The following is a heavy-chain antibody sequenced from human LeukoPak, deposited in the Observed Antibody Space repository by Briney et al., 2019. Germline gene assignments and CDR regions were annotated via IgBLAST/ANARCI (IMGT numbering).Heavy chain of an antibody. CDR3: ASPMVRGVMEKWFDP. V-gene: IGHV3-30*04. D-gene: IGHD3-10*01. J-gene: IGHJ5*02. CDR1: GFTFSSYA. CDR2: ISYDGSNK. Sequence: GGSLRLSCAASGFTFSSYAMHWVRQAPGKGLEWVAGISYDGSNKYYADSVKGRFTISRDNSKNTLYLQMNSLRAEDTAVYYCASPMVRGVMEKWFDPWGQGALITVSS.